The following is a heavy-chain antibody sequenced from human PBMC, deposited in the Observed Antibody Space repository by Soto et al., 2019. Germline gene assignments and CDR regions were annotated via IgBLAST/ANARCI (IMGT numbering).Heavy chain of an antibody. V-gene: IGHV1-2*02. CDR1: GYTFTGYY. D-gene: IGHD2-2*01. CDR2: INPQTGGT. CDR3: ARERYQVISDGMDV. J-gene: IGHJ6*02. Sequence: ASVKVSCKATGYTFTGYYIHWVREAPGQGLEWMGWINPQTGGTSYAQKFQGRVTLSRDTSINTAYLELSRLTFDDAAVYFCARERYQVISDGMDVWGQGTTVTVSS.